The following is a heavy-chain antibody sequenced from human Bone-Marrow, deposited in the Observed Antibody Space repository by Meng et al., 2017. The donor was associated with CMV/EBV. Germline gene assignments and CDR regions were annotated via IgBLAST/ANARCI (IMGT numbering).Heavy chain of an antibody. J-gene: IGHJ4*02. CDR1: GFTFSSYW. CDR3: ARERQDVDIPAAIDY. V-gene: IGHV3-7*01. CDR2: IKQDGSEK. D-gene: IGHD2-2*02. Sequence: GESLKISCAASGFTFSSYWMSWVRQAPGKGLEWVANIKQDGSEKYYVDFVKGRFTISRDNAKNSLYLQMNSLRAEDTAVYYCARERQDVDIPAAIDYWGQGTVVTVSS.